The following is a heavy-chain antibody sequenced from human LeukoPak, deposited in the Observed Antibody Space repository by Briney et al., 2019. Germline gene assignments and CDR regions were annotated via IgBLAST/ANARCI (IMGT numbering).Heavy chain of an antibody. Sequence: SETLSLTCAVYGGSFSGYHWGWIRQPPGRGLEWIGTIYYNRGTYYNPSLKSRVTISVDTSKNQFSLKLSSVTAADTAMYCCARLLVGVITTHSGDCWGQGTLVTVSS. J-gene: IGHJ4*02. CDR1: GGSFSGYH. CDR2: IYYNRGT. V-gene: IGHV4-34*01. CDR3: ARLLVGVITTHSGDC. D-gene: IGHD3-22*01.